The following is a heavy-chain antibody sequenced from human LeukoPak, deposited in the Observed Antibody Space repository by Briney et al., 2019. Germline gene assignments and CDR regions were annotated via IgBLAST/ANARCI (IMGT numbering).Heavy chain of an antibody. D-gene: IGHD3-9*01. Sequence: GGSLRLSCAASGFTFSSYGMSWVRQAPGKGLERVSAISGSGGSTYYADSVKGRFTISRGNSKNTLYLQMNSLRAEDTAVYYCAKCILTGYYKGYMDVWGKGTTVTISS. CDR2: ISGSGGST. V-gene: IGHV3-23*01. CDR1: GFTFSSYG. CDR3: AKCILTGYYKGYMDV. J-gene: IGHJ6*03.